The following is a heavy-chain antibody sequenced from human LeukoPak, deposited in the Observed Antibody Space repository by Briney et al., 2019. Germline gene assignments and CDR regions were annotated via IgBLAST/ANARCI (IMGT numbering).Heavy chain of an antibody. Sequence: ASVKVSCKASGYTFTGYHMHWVRQAPGQGLEWMGRIDPNSGDTNNAQKFQGRVTMTRDTSISTAYMDLSRLTSDDTAVYYCARDYCSSTSCLFDYWGQGTLVTVSS. CDR3: ARDYCSSTSCLFDY. CDR2: IDPNSGDT. CDR1: GYTFTGYH. J-gene: IGHJ4*02. D-gene: IGHD2-2*01. V-gene: IGHV1-2*06.